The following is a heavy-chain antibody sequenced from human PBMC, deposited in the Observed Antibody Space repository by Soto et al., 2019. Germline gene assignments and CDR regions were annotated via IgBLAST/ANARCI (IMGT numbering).Heavy chain of an antibody. CDR1: GGTFSSYT. J-gene: IGHJ6*02. CDR2: IIPILGIA. CDR3: ARFRMATTPENTYYYYGMDV. Sequence: GASVKVSGKASGGTFSSYTISWVRQAPGQGLEWMGRIIPILGIANYAQKFQGRVTITADKSTSTAYMELSSLRSEDTAVYYCARFRMATTPENTYYYYGMDVWGQGTTVTVSS. D-gene: IGHD1-1*01. V-gene: IGHV1-69*02.